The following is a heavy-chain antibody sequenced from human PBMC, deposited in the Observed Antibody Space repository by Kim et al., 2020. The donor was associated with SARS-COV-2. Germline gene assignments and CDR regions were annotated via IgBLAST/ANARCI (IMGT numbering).Heavy chain of an antibody. CDR3: TRIPAAGHFDY. D-gene: IGHD2-21*01. J-gene: IGHJ4*02. Sequence: ASVKVSCKTSGYTFTTYPMDWVRQAPGQRLEWMGWINAGTGYTKYSQRLQGRVTINRDTSASTVYMELSSLRFEDTAVYYCTRIPAAGHFDYWGQGTLVTVSS. CDR1: GYTFTTYP. CDR2: INAGTGYT. V-gene: IGHV1-3*01.